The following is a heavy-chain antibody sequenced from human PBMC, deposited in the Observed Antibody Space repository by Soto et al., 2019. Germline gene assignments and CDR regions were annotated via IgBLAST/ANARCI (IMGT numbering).Heavy chain of an antibody. CDR3: ESPRYYYGSGSYRFWFDP. D-gene: IGHD3-10*01. CDR1: GGSFSGYY. CDR2: INHSGST. Sequence: PSETLSLTCAVYGGSFSGYYWSWIRQPPRKGLEWIGEINHSGSTNYNPSLKSRVTISVDTSKNQFSLKLSSVTAADTAVYYCESPRYYYGSGSYRFWFDPWGQGTLVTVS. V-gene: IGHV4-34*01. J-gene: IGHJ5*02.